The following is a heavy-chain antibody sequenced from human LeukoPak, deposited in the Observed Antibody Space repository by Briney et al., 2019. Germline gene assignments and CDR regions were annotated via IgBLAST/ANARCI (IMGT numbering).Heavy chain of an antibody. CDR2: IYHSGST. V-gene: IGHV4-30-2*01. J-gene: IGHJ4*02. CDR1: GGSISSGGYY. D-gene: IGHD6-13*01. Sequence: SETLSLTCTVSGGSISSGGYYWSWIRQPPGKGLEWIGYIYHSGSTYYNPSLKSRVTISVDRSKNQFSLKLSSVTAADTAVYYCARGVQPGVWDYWGQGTLVTVSS. CDR3: ARGVQPGVWDY.